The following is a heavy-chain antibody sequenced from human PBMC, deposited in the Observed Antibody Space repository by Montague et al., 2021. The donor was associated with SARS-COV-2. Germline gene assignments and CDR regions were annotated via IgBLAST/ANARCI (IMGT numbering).Heavy chain of an antibody. J-gene: IGHJ3*02. CDR1: GGSIRTSSYY. CDR2: IYYSGST. Sequence: SETLSLICTVSGGSIRTSSYYWGWIRQPPGKGLDWIGSIYYSGSTYYNPSLKSRVTMSVDTSKNQFSLKLSSVTAADTAVYYCAMRGGALDAFDIWGQGTMVIVSS. CDR3: AMRGGALDAFDI. V-gene: IGHV4-39*01. D-gene: IGHD4-17*01.